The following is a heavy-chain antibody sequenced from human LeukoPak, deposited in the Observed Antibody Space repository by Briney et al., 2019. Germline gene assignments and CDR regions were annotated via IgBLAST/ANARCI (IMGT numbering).Heavy chain of an antibody. J-gene: IGHJ5*02. CDR1: GGSISSSSYY. D-gene: IGHD2-15*01. Sequence: SETLSLTCTVSGGSISSSSYYWGWIRQPPGKGLEWIGSIYYSGSTYYNPSLKSRVTISVDTSKNQFSLKLSSVTAADTAVYYCARNHHEVVGWFDPWGQGTLVTVSS. V-gene: IGHV4-39*01. CDR3: ARNHHEVVGWFDP. CDR2: IYYSGST.